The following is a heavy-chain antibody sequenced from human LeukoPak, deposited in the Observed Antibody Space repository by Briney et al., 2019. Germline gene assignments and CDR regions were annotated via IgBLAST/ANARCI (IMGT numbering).Heavy chain of an antibody. V-gene: IGHV4-34*01. Sequence: SETLSLTCTVSGDSISTYYWSWIRPTPGKGLEWIGEINHSGSTNNNPSLTSRVTISVDTPKNQFSLKLSSVTAADTAVYYCARSGDYAHNWYDPWGQGTLVTVSS. CDR1: GDSISTYY. D-gene: IGHD4-17*01. CDR3: ARSGDYAHNWYDP. J-gene: IGHJ5*02. CDR2: INHSGST.